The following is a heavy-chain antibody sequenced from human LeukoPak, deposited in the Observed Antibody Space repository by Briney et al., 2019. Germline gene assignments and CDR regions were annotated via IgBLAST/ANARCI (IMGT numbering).Heavy chain of an antibody. CDR2: INHSGST. J-gene: IGHJ5*02. CDR1: GGSFSGYY. V-gene: IGHV4-34*01. CDR3: ARGLPVFDP. Sequence: SETLSLTCAVYGGSFSGYYWSWIRQPPGKGLEWIGEINHSGSTDYNPSLKSRVTISVDTSKNQFSLKLSSVIAADTAVYYCARGLPVFDPWGQGTLVTVSS.